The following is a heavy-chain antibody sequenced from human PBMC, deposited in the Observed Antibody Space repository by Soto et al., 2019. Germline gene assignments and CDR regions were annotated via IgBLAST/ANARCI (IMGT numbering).Heavy chain of an antibody. J-gene: IGHJ4*02. CDR2: ISDDGSST. CDR1: GFTFSNHP. CDR3: AKRRGAGGHFDY. D-gene: IGHD2-15*01. V-gene: IGHV3-23*01. Sequence: GGSLRLSCAASGFTFSNHPMSWVRQAPGKGLEWVSAISDDGSSTYYADSVKGRFTISRDNSKNTLYVQMSSLRPEDTAVYYCAKRRGAGGHFDYWGQGALVTVSS.